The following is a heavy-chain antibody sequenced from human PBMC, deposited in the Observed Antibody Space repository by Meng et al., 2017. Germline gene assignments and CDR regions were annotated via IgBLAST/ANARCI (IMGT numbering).Heavy chain of an antibody. V-gene: IGHV4-39*07. Sequence: DAGPGPGEPSATLPLTWTVLGGSISSSSYYWGWIRQPPGKGLEWIGSIYYSGSTYYNPSLKSRVTISVDTSKNQFSLKLSSVTAADTAVYYCASLRIAVAGINWFDPWGQGTLVTVSS. J-gene: IGHJ5*02. D-gene: IGHD6-19*01. CDR2: IYYSGST. CDR3: ASLRIAVAGINWFDP. CDR1: GGSISSSSYY.